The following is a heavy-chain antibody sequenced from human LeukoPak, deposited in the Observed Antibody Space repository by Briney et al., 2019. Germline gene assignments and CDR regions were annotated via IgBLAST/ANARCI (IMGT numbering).Heavy chain of an antibody. V-gene: IGHV1-18*01. D-gene: IGHD2-2*03. CDR1: GYTFISYG. Sequence: GASVKVSCKASGYTFISYGFSWVRQPPGQGVEGMGWISAYNGNTNYAQKLQGRVTMTTDTSTSTAYMELRNLRSDDTAVYYCARDDFGYCSSTSCYYYYYMDVWGKGTTVTVSS. CDR2: ISAYNGNT. J-gene: IGHJ6*03. CDR3: ARDDFGYCSSTSCYYYYYMDV.